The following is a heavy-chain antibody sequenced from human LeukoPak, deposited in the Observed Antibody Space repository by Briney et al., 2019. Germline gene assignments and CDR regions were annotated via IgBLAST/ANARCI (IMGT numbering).Heavy chain of an antibody. J-gene: IGHJ4*02. CDR3: TRIAYYHDSSGYALDY. V-gene: IGHV3-21*01. CDR2: ISSSTTYI. CDR1: GFTSNSYS. D-gene: IGHD3-22*01. Sequence: GGSLRLSCAASGFTSNSYSFNWVRQAPGKGLEWVSSISSSTTYIFYADSVKGRFTISRDDAKNSLYLQMNRLRAEDTAVYYCTRIAYYHDSSGYALDYWGQGALVTVSS.